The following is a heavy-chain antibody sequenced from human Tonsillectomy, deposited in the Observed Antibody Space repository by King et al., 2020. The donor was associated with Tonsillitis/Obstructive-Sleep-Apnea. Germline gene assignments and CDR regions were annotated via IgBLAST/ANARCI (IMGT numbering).Heavy chain of an antibody. D-gene: IGHD3-10*01. CDR1: GGSISSGGYY. CDR2: IYYSGST. Sequence: VQLQESGPGLVKPSQTLSLTCTVSGGSISSGGYYWSWIRQHPGQGLEWIGYIYYSGSTYYNPSLKSRVTISVDTSKNQFSLKLSSVTAADTAVYYCARVGYGSGSWTTFDYWGQGTLVTVSS. CDR3: ARVGYGSGSWTTFDY. V-gene: IGHV4-31*03. J-gene: IGHJ4*02.